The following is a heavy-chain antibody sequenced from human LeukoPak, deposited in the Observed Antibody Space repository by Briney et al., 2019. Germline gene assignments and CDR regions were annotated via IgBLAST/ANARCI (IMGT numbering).Heavy chain of an antibody. J-gene: IGHJ4*02. CDR3: ARNSWYPYYFDY. D-gene: IGHD6-13*01. V-gene: IGHV4-34*01. CDR2: INHSGST. CDR1: GGSFSGYY. Sequence: PSETLSLTCAVYGGSFSGYYWSWIRQPPGKGLEWIGEINHSGSTNYNPSLKSRVTISVDTSKNQFYLKLSSVTAADTAVYYCARNSWYPYYFDYWGQGTLVTVSS.